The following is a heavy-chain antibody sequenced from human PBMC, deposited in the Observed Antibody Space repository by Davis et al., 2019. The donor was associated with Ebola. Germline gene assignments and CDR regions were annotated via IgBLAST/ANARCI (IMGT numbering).Heavy chain of an antibody. CDR2: IDGGGDDT. V-gene: IGHV3-23*01. CDR1: GFTFSSYA. D-gene: IGHD2-15*01. Sequence: PGGSLRLSCAASGFTFSSYAMSWVRQAPGKGLEWVSSIDGGGDDTYYADPVKGRFTISRDNSKNTLYLQMNSLRAEDTAVYYCARDAVVVAAKGYYYGMDVWGQGTTVTVSS. CDR3: ARDAVVVAAKGYYYGMDV. J-gene: IGHJ6*02.